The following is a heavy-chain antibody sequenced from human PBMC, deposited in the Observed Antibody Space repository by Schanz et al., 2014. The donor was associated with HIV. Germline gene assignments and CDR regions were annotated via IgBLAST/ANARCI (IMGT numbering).Heavy chain of an antibody. V-gene: IGHV1-69*01. D-gene: IGHD2-15*01. J-gene: IGHJ4*02. CDR1: GGTFSSYA. CDR3: ARVNKDIGGYYFDY. CDR2: FIPIFGTT. Sequence: QVQLVQSGAEVKKPGSSVKVSCKASGGTFSSYAISWVRQAPGQGLEWMGGFIPIFGTTNYAQKFQGRVTITADESTSTTYLELSSLRSEDTAVYYCARVNKDIGGYYFDYWGQGTLVTVSS.